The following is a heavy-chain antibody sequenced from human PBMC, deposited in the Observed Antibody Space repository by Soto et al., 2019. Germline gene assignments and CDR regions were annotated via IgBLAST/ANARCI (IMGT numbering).Heavy chain of an antibody. CDR1: GFTFSSYA. J-gene: IGHJ4*02. Sequence: PGGSLRLSCAASGFTFSSYAMSWVRQAPGKGLEWVSAISGSGGSTYYAESVRGRFTISRDNSQSTLHLQMNSLRAEDTAVYYCAREAPDSSGYYNIDYWGQGTLVTVSS. CDR3: AREAPDSSGYYNIDY. D-gene: IGHD3-22*01. V-gene: IGHV3-23*01. CDR2: ISGSGGST.